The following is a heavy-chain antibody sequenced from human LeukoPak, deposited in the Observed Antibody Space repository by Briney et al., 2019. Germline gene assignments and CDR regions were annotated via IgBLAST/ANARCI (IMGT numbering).Heavy chain of an antibody. J-gene: IGHJ6*02. CDR1: GGSISSYY. CDR3: ARASVTRVSRIHYYGMDV. CDR2: IYTSGST. V-gene: IGHV4-4*07. D-gene: IGHD4-4*01. Sequence: SETLSLTCTVSGGSISSYYWSWLRQPAGKGLEWIGRIYTSGSTNYNPSLKSRVTMSVDTSKNQFSLKLSSVTAADTAVYYCARASVTRVSRIHYYGMDVWGQGTTVTVSS.